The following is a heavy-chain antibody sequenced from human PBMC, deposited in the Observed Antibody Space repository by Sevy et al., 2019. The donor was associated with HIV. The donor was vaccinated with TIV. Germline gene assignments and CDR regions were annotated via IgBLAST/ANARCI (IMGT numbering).Heavy chain of an antibody. J-gene: IGHJ4*02. Sequence: GGSLRLSCAGSGFTFSSYAMSWVRQAPGKGLEWVSAISGSGGSTYYADTVKGRFTISRDKSKNSLYLQINSLRAEDTAVDYCAKHPNYYDSSGSYWGQGTLVTVSS. CDR2: ISGSGGST. D-gene: IGHD3-22*01. CDR1: GFTFSSYA. V-gene: IGHV3-23*01. CDR3: AKHPNYYDSSGSY.